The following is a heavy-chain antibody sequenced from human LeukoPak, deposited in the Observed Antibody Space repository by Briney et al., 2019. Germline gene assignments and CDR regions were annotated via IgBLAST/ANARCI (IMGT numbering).Heavy chain of an antibody. J-gene: IGHJ4*02. CDR2: ISRSGSTI. CDR1: GFIFSSSE. V-gene: IGHV3-48*03. D-gene: IGHD1-26*01. CDR3: ARGGATYGVGPFFDY. Sequence: QPGGSLRLSCAASGFIFSSSEVNWVRQAPGKGLEWVSYISRSGSTIHYADSVKGRFTISRDNAKNSLYLQMNNLRAEDTAVYYCARGGATYGVGPFFDYWGQGTLVTVSS.